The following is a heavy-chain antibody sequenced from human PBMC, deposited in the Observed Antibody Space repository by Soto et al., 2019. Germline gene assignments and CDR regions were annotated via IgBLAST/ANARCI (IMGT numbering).Heavy chain of an antibody. J-gene: IGHJ2*01. CDR1: AFTFSSYG. V-gene: IGHV3-33*01. CDR3: ARDWYFDL. CDR2: IWYDASNK. Sequence: QVQLVESGGGVVQPGRSLRLSCAASAFTFSSYGMHWVRQAPGKGLEWVALIWYDASNKYYADSVKGRFTISRDNSKNTLYLEMNSLSAEDTAVYYCARDWYFDLWGRGTLVTVSS.